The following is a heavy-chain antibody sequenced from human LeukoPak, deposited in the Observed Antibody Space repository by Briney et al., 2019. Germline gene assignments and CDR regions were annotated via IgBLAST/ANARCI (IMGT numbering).Heavy chain of an antibody. J-gene: IGHJ6*02. D-gene: IGHD4-17*01. CDR1: GGPISSGDYY. CDR3: ARVSQGTVTSYYYYGMDV. V-gene: IGHV4-30-4*01. Sequence: PPETLSLTCTVSGGPISSGDYYWSWIRQPPGKGLEWIGYIYYSGSTYYNPSLKSRVTISVDTSKNQFSLRLSSVTAADTAVYYCARVSQGTVTSYYYYGMDVWGQGTTVTVSS. CDR2: IYYSGST.